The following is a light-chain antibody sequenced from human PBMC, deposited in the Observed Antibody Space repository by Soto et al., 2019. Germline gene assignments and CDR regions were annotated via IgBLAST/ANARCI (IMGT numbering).Light chain of an antibody. Sequence: EILLTQSPSTLSLSPGEGVTLSCRASQSVTVNSLAWYQQKPGQAPRLLIYAASTRADAVPDRFTGSGSETDFALTISRLEPEDFGVYYCQQYGDSPLTSGPGTKVDI. CDR3: QQYGDSPLT. J-gene: IGKJ3*01. V-gene: IGKV3-20*01. CDR1: QSVTVNS. CDR2: AAS.